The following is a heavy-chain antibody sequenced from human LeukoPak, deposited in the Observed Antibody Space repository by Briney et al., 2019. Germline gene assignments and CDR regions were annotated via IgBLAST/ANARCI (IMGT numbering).Heavy chain of an antibody. CDR2: IYHSGST. V-gene: IGHV4-39*07. D-gene: IGHD1-7*01. CDR1: GGSISSSSYY. Sequence: PSETLSLTCSVSGGSISSSSYYWGWIRQPPGKGLEWIGEIYHSGSTNYNPSLKSRVTISVDKSKNQFSLKLSSVTAADTAVYYCARAYNWNYGGYYYYYMDVWGKGTTVTVSS. CDR3: ARAYNWNYGGYYYYYMDV. J-gene: IGHJ6*03.